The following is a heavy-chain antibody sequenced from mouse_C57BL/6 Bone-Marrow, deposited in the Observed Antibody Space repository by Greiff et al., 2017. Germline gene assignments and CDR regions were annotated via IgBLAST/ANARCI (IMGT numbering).Heavy chain of an antibody. CDR1: GFTFSDYY. D-gene: IGHD4-1*01. CDR2: ISNGGGST. CDR3: ARHEVGRAMDY. Sequence: EVQLKESGGGLVQPGGSLKLSCAASGFTFSDYYMYWVRQTPEKRLEWVAYISNGGGSTYYPDTVKGRFTISRDNAKNTLYLQMSRLKSEDTAMYYCARHEVGRAMDYWGQGTSVTVSS. J-gene: IGHJ4*01. V-gene: IGHV5-12*01.